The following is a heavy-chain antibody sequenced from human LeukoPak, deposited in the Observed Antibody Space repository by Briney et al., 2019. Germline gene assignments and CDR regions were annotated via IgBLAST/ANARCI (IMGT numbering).Heavy chain of an antibody. D-gene: IGHD2-2*01. CDR3: AKDLGYCSSTSCHNWFDP. V-gene: IGHV3-23*01. CDR1: GFTFGDYA. Sequence: GGSLRLSCTASGFTFGDYAMSWVRQAPGKGLEWVSAISGSGGSTYYADSVKGRFTISRDNSKNTLYLQMNSLRAEDTAVYYCAKDLGYCSSTSCHNWFDPWGQGTLVTVSS. CDR2: ISGSGGST. J-gene: IGHJ5*02.